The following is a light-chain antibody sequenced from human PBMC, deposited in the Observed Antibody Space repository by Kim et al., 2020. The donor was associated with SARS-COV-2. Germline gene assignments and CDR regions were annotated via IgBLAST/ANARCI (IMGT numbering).Light chain of an antibody. CDR3: LQHKSYPYT. V-gene: IGKV1-17*03. Sequence: SAPVGDSVTFTCRASQDISNFLAWFQQKPGKVPKRLFYATSSLQSGLPSRFSGSGSVTEYSLTISSLQPEDFATYYSLQHKSYPYTLGQGTELEI. CDR1: QDISNF. J-gene: IGKJ2*01. CDR2: ATS.